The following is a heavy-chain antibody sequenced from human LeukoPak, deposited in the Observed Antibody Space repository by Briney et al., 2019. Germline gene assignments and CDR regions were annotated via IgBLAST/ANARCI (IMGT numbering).Heavy chain of an antibody. J-gene: IGHJ4*02. CDR1: GYTFTSYD. CDR3: ARGHSSGWY. V-gene: IGHV1-8*01. Sequence: GASVKVSCKASGYTFTSYDINWVRQATEQGLEWMGWMNPNSGNTGYAQKFQGRVTMTRDTSISTAYMELSSLISDDTAVYYCARGHSSGWYWGQGTLVTVSS. CDR2: MNPNSGNT. D-gene: IGHD6-19*01.